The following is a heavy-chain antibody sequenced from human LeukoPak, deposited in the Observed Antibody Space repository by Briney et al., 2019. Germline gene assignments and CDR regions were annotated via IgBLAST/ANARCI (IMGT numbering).Heavy chain of an antibody. V-gene: IGHV3-23*01. CDR1: GFTFSNYS. D-gene: IGHD3-9*01. J-gene: IGHJ6*03. Sequence: PGGTLRLSCAASGFTFSNYSMNWGRPAPRTGLERVSALSSSGGGTYYAVPVKGRFTISRDNYKNTLSLQMSSLRAEGTAVYYCAKGGGFDWLDCYYMDVGGKGTTVIISS. CDR3: AKGGGFDWLDCYYMDV. CDR2: LSSSGGGT.